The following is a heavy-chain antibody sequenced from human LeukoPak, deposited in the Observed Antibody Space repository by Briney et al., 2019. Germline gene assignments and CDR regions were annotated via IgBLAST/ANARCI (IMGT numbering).Heavy chain of an antibody. V-gene: IGHV1-2*02. CDR2: INPNSGGT. CDR3: ARGYCSSTSCYTHFDY. D-gene: IGHD2-2*02. J-gene: IGHJ4*02. CDR1: GYTFTGYY. Sequence: ASVKVSCKASGYTFTGYYMHWVRQAPGQGLEWMGWINPNSGGTNYAQKFQGRVTMTRDTSISTAYMELSRLRSDDTAVYYCARGYCSSTSCYTHFDYRGQGTLVTVSS.